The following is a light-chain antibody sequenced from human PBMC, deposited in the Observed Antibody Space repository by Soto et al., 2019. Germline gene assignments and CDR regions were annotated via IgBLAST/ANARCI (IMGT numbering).Light chain of an antibody. Sequence: EIVLTQSPATLSLSPGERATLSCRASQSVSSYLAWYQQKPGQAPRLLIYDASSRATGIPARFSGSVSGTDFTLTISSLEPEDFAVYYCQQRSNWLTFGGGTKVEI. CDR3: QQRSNWLT. CDR2: DAS. CDR1: QSVSSY. V-gene: IGKV3-11*01. J-gene: IGKJ4*01.